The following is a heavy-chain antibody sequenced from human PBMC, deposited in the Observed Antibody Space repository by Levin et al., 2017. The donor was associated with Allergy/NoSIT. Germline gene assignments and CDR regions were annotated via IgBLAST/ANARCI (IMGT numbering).Heavy chain of an antibody. CDR1: GFTFTSFW. J-gene: IGHJ6*02. D-gene: IGHD3-16*02. CDR2: IKQDGSET. V-gene: IGHV3-7*01. Sequence: GGSLRLSCAASGFTFTSFWMTWVRQAPGKGLEWVANIKQDGSETYYVDSVKGRFTISRDNAKNSVYLQMNSLRVDDTAVYYCAREEGWGYHYGMDVWGQGTTVTVAS. CDR3: AREEGWGYHYGMDV.